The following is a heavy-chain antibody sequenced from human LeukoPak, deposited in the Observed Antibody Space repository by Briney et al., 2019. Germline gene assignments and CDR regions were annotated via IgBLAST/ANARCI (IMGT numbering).Heavy chain of an antibody. J-gene: IGHJ4*02. Sequence: GGSLRLSCAASGFTFDDYGMSWVRQAPGKGLEWVSGINLNGGVTDYADSVKGRFTISRDNAKSSLYLHMNSLRAEDTALYYSASGYECSGYYYFDYWGQGTLVTVSS. CDR3: ASGYECSGYYYFDY. V-gene: IGHV3-20*04. CDR1: GFTFDDYG. D-gene: IGHD3-22*01. CDR2: INLNGGVT.